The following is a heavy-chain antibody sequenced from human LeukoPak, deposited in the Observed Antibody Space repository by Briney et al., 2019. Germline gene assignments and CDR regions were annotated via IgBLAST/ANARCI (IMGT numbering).Heavy chain of an antibody. CDR1: GFTFDDYA. D-gene: IGHD3-10*01. Sequence: GGSLRLSCAASGFTFDDYAMHWVRQAPGKGLEWVSGISWNSGSIGYADSVKGRFTISRDNAKNSLYLQMNSLRAEDTAVYYCAKDSASGSGSSLYYYYGMDVWGQGTTVIVSS. V-gene: IGHV3-9*01. J-gene: IGHJ6*02. CDR2: ISWNSGSI. CDR3: AKDSASGSGSSLYYYYGMDV.